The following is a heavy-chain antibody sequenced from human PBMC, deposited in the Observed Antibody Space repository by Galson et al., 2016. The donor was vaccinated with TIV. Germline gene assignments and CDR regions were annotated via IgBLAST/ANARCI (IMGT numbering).Heavy chain of an antibody. D-gene: IGHD6-13*01. Sequence: SLRLSCAASGFTFSNAWMTWVRQPPGKGLEWVGRLQSKTEGGSADYAAPVRGRFIISRNDSESTLFLQMNNLKTEDTAMYYCGTGGVAAGTWGQGALVAVPS. CDR3: GTGGVAAGT. J-gene: IGHJ4*02. CDR2: LQSKTEGGSA. CDR1: GFTFSNAW. V-gene: IGHV3-15*01.